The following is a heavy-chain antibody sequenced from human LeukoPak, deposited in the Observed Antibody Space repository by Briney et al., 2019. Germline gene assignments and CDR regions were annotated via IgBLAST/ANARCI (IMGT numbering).Heavy chain of an antibody. V-gene: IGHV4-59*01. D-gene: IGHD4-17*01. Sequence: SETLSLTCTVSGGSINNYYWSWIRQPPGKGLEWIGYIYYRGSTNHNPSLKSRVTFSVDTSENQFSLKLNSVTAADTAVYYCARGGDYGDLRYFDYWGQGTLVTVSS. J-gene: IGHJ4*02. CDR1: GGSINNYY. CDR3: ARGGDYGDLRYFDY. CDR2: IYYRGST.